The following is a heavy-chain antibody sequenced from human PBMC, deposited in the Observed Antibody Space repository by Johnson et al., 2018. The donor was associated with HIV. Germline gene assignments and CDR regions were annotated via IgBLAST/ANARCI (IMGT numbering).Heavy chain of an antibody. CDR2: ISYDGSNK. D-gene: IGHD1-26*01. Sequence: QVQLVEYGGGVVQPGRSLRLSCAASGFTFSSYAMHWVRQAPGKGLEWVAVISYDGSNKYYADSVKGRFTISRDNSKNPVYLQMNSLRAEDTAVYYCARVREWEGGEVGDAFDIWGQGTMVTVSS. CDR1: GFTFSSYA. CDR3: ARVREWEGGEVGDAFDI. V-gene: IGHV3-30-3*01. J-gene: IGHJ3*02.